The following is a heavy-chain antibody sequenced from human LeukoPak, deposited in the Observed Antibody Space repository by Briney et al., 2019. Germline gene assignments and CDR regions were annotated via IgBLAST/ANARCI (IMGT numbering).Heavy chain of an antibody. CDR3: AREGKLTGYFGGLGFNY. D-gene: IGHD6-19*01. V-gene: IGHV4-59*01. CDR2: IYYSGST. J-gene: IGHJ4*02. Sequence: SETLSLTCTVSGGSISSYYWSWIRQPPGKGLEWIGYIYYSGSTNYNPSLKSRVTISVDTSKNQFSLNLTSVTAADTAVYYCAREGKLTGYFGGLGFNYWGQGILVTVSS. CDR1: GGSISSYY.